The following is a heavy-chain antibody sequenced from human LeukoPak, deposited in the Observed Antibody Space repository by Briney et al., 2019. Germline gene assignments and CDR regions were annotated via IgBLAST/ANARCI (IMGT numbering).Heavy chain of an antibody. CDR2: IYPGDSDT. J-gene: IGHJ4*02. CDR1: GYRFTNYW. CDR3: ARGPYSSSFDY. Sequence: GESLNISCKGSGYRFTNYWIGWVRQTPGKGLEWMGIIYPGDSDTRYSPSFQGQVTISADKSITTAYLQWSSLKASGTAMYYCARGPYSSSFDYWGQGTLVSVSS. V-gene: IGHV5-51*01. D-gene: IGHD6-6*01.